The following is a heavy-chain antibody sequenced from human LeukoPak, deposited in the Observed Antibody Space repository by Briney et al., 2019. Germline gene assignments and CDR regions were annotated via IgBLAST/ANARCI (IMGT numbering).Heavy chain of an antibody. D-gene: IGHD2-15*01. CDR1: GGSISSGSYY. Sequence: SETLSLTCTVSGGSISSGSYYWTWIRQPAGKGLEWIGRIYTSGSTNYNPSLKSRVTISVDTSKNQFSLKLSSVTAADTAVYYCARVRGYCSGGSCYPYYFDYWGQGALVTVSS. V-gene: IGHV4-61*02. CDR3: ARVRGYCSGGSCYPYYFDY. J-gene: IGHJ4*02. CDR2: IYTSGST.